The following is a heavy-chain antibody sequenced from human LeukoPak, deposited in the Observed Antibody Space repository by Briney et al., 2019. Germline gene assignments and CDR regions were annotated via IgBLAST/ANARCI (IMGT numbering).Heavy chain of an antibody. V-gene: IGHV4-30-2*01. CDR1: GGSISSGGYS. D-gene: IGHD3-3*01. CDR3: ARGRNYDFWSGYYGY. J-gene: IGHJ4*02. CDR2: IYHSGST. Sequence: SETLSLTCAVSGGSISSGGYSWSWIRQPPGKGLEWIGYIYHSGSTYYNPSLKSRVTISVDTSKNRFSLKLSSVTAADTAVYYCARGRNYDFWSGYYGYWGQGTLVTVSS.